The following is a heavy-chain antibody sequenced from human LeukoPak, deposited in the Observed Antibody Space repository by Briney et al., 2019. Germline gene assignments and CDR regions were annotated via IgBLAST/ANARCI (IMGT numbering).Heavy chain of an antibody. CDR3: ARERDHYYYYYYMDV. J-gene: IGHJ6*03. Sequence: SGGSLRLSCAASGFTFSSYSMNWVRQAPGKGLEWVSYISSSSSTIYYADSVKGRFTISRDNAKNSLYLQMNSLRAEDTAVYYCARERDHYYYYYYMDVWGKGTTVTVSS. CDR2: ISSSSSTI. V-gene: IGHV3-48*01. CDR1: GFTFSSYS.